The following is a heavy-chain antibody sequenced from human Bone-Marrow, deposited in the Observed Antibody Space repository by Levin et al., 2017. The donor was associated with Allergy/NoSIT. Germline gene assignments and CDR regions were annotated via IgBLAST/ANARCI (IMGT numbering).Heavy chain of an antibody. D-gene: IGHD5-24*01. J-gene: IGHJ5*02. V-gene: IGHV1-2*06. Sequence: GGSLRLSCKASGYTFTGYYMHWVRQAPGQGLEWMGRINPNSGGTNYAQKFQGRVTMTRDTSISTAYMELSRLGCDDTAVYYCARGRWLDGINWFDPWGQGTLVTVSS. CDR3: ARGRWLDGINWFDP. CDR2: INPNSGGT. CDR1: GYTFTGYY.